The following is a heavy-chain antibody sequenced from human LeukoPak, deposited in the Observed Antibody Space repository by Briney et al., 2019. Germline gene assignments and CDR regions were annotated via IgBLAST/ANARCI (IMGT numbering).Heavy chain of an antibody. J-gene: IGHJ4*02. CDR2: IYHSGST. Sequence: SQTLSLTCTVSGGSISSGYYWGWIRQPPGKGLEWIGSIYHSGSTYYNPSLKSRVTISVDTSKNQFSLKLSSVTAADTAVYYCARTRYSYGFHYWGQGTLVTVSS. CDR1: GGSISSGYY. CDR3: ARTRYSYGFHY. V-gene: IGHV4-38-2*02. D-gene: IGHD5-18*01.